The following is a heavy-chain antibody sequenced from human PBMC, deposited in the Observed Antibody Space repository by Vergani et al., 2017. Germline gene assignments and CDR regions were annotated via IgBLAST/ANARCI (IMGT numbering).Heavy chain of an antibody. V-gene: IGHV1-2*02. J-gene: IGHJ5*01. D-gene: IGHD1-26*01. CDR1: ESTFSDYN. Sequence: QVQLMQSGPVMKKPGGSLKVSCQASESTFSDYNIHWVRQAPGQGLQWMGWISPKTGDTHYLQSFQDRVTMTRDASTKTVYLKMTRLTSDDTAIYYCAHSWNFGRRDWFDSWGPGTLVTVSS. CDR3: AHSWNFGRRDWFDS. CDR2: ISPKTGDT.